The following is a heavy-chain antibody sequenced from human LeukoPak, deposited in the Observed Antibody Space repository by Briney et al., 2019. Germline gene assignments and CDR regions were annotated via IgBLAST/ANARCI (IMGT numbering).Heavy chain of an antibody. CDR2: IIPIFGTA. J-gene: IGHJ4*02. CDR1: GGTFSSYA. Sequence: EASVKVSCKASGGTFSSYAISWVRQAPGQGLEWMGGIIPIFGTANYAQKFQGRVTITADESTSTAYMELSSLRSEDTAVYYCARFYSAGWWGYSDYWGQGTLVTVSS. CDR3: ARFYSAGWWGYSDY. D-gene: IGHD2-8*02. V-gene: IGHV1-69*01.